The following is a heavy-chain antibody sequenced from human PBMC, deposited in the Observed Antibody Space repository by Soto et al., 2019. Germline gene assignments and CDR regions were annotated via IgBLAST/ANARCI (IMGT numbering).Heavy chain of an antibody. CDR3: ARDAFLDSSGWQTLDY. D-gene: IGHD6-19*01. CDR1: GYTFTSYG. CDR2: ISAYNGNT. J-gene: IGHJ4*02. Sequence: ASVKVSCKASGYTFTSYGISWVRQAPGQGLEWMGWISAYNGNTNYAQKLQGRVTMTTDTSTSTAYMELRSLRSDDTAVYYCARDAFLDSSGWQTLDYWGQGTLVTVSS. V-gene: IGHV1-18*01.